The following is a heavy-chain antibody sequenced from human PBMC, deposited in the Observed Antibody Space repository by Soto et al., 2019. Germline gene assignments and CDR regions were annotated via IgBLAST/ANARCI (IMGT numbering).Heavy chain of an antibody. CDR1: GFTFSDEN. D-gene: IGHD2-2*01. Sequence: QLVESGGGLVKPGGSLRLSCSASGFTFSDENMSWVRQVPGKGLEWVSGISGGGSYIFYADSVQGRFSISRDNPQNSLFLAMNSLRVEDTAVYYCARDSDCHSTSCFFPPHVWGQGTTVTVSS. CDR2: ISGGGSYI. J-gene: IGHJ6*02. CDR3: ARDSDCHSTSCFFPPHV. V-gene: IGHV3-21*06.